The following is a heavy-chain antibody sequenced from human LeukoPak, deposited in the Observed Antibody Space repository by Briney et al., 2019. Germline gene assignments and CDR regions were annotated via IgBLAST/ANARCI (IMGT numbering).Heavy chain of an antibody. CDR2: INHSGST. D-gene: IGHD2-8*01. V-gene: IGHV4-34*01. CDR1: GGSFSGYY. J-gene: IGHJ6*02. CDR3: ARGRTVYAISRYYYYYGMDV. Sequence: PSETLSLTCAVYGGSFSGYYWSWIRQPPGKGLEWIGEINHSGSTNYNPSLKSRVTISVDTSKNQFSLKLSSVTAADTAVYYCARGRTVYAISRYYYYYGMDVWGQGATVTVSS.